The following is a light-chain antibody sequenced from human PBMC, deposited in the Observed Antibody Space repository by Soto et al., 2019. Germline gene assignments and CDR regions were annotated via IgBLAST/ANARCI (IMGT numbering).Light chain of an antibody. Sequence: QSVLTQPPSASGSPGQSVTISCTGTSSDVGAYNYVSWYQQYPGKAPKLMIYEVSKRPSGVPDRFSGSKSGKTASLTVSGLQHEDEADYYCTSYAGSNSWVFGGGTKLTVL. J-gene: IGLJ3*02. CDR1: SSDVGAYNY. CDR2: EVS. V-gene: IGLV2-8*01. CDR3: TSYAGSNSWV.